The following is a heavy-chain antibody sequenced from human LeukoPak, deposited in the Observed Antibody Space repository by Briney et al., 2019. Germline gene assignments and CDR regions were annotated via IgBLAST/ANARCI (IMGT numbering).Heavy chain of an antibody. Sequence: GGSLRLSCAASGFTFSNTWMAWIRQAPGKGLEWVANIKQDGSTKNYVGSVKGRFTISRDNAKNSLYLQMDSLRAEDTAVYYCAKDSGGGLDYWGQGTLVTVSS. V-gene: IGHV3-7*04. J-gene: IGHJ4*02. D-gene: IGHD4-23*01. CDR1: GFTFSNTW. CDR2: IKQDGSTK. CDR3: AKDSGGGLDY.